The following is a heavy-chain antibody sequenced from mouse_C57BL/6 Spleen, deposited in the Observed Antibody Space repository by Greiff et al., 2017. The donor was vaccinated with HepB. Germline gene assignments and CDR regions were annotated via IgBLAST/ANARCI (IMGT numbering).Heavy chain of an antibody. D-gene: IGHD5-2*01. Sequence: EVMLVESGGGLVKPGGSLKLSCAASGFTFSDYGMHWVRQAPEKGLEWVAYISSGSSTIYYADTVKGRFTISRDNAKNTLFLQMTSLKSEDTAMYYCARGGNNYDYAMDYWGQGTSVTVSS. V-gene: IGHV5-17*01. CDR2: ISSGSSTI. J-gene: IGHJ4*01. CDR1: GFTFSDYG. CDR3: ARGGNNYDYAMDY.